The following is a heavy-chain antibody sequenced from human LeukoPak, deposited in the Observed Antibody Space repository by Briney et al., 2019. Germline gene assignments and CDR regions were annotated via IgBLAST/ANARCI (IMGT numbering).Heavy chain of an antibody. CDR3: ARISSSWTWDLDY. V-gene: IGHV1-2*02. CDR2: INPNSGGT. J-gene: IGHJ4*02. Sequence: ASVKVSCKASGYTFTGYYMHWVRQAPGQGLEWMGWINPNSGGTNYAQKCQGRVPMTRDTSISTAYMELRSLRSDDTAVYYCARISSSWTWDLDYWGQGTLVTVSS. CDR1: GYTFTGYY. D-gene: IGHD6-13*01.